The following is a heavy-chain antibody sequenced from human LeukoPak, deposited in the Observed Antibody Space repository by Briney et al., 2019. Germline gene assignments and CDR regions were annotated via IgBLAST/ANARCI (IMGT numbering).Heavy chain of an antibody. D-gene: IGHD3-10*01. V-gene: IGHV4-59*12. CDR1: GGSISSYY. J-gene: IGHJ3*02. CDR3: ARAVRPFGAFDI. CDR2: FYYSGST. Sequence: SETLSLTCTVSGGSISSYYWSWIRQPPGKGLEWIGSFYYSGSTYYNPSLKSRVTISVDTSKNQFSLKLSSVTAADTAVYYCARAVRPFGAFDIWGQGTMVTVSS.